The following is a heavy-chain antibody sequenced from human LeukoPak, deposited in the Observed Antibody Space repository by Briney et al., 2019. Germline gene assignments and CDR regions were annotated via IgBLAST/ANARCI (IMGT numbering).Heavy chain of an antibody. D-gene: IGHD5-18*01. CDR3: AKDSPDTAMGDY. J-gene: IGHJ4*02. Sequence: GGSLRLSCAASGFTFSRYAMSSVRQAPGKGLEWVSAISGSGGSTYYAHSVKGRFTISRDNSKNTLYLQMNSLRAEDTAVYYCAKDSPDTAMGDYWGQGTLVTVSS. CDR2: ISGSGGST. V-gene: IGHV3-23*01. CDR1: GFTFSRYA.